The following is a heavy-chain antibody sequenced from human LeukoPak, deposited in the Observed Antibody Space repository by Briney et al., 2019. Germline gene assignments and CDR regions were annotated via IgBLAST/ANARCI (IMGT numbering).Heavy chain of an antibody. CDR3: AKDHDYGGNPYYFDY. CDR2: IQYDGSNK. CDR1: GFTFSSYG. J-gene: IGHJ4*02. D-gene: IGHD4-23*01. Sequence: GGSLRLSCAASGFTFSSYGMHWVRQAPGKGLEWVAFIQYDGSNKYYADSVKGRFTISRDNSKNTLYLQMNSLRAEDTAVYYCAKDHDYGGNPYYFDYWGQGTLVTVSS. V-gene: IGHV3-30*02.